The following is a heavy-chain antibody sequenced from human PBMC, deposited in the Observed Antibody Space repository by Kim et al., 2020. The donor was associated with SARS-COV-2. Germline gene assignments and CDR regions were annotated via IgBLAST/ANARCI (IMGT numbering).Heavy chain of an antibody. J-gene: IGHJ4*02. Sequence: SETLSLTCTVSGGSITSDGYFWSWIRQHPGKGLEWIGYIYYTGSTYYNPSLRSRVTILVDTSNTQFSLKLSSVTAADTAVYYCARVSGSGSSTRLDYWGQGTLVTVSS. CDR1: GGSITSDGYF. V-gene: IGHV4-31*03. D-gene: IGHD3-10*01. CDR3: ARVSGSGSSTRLDY. CDR2: IYYTGST.